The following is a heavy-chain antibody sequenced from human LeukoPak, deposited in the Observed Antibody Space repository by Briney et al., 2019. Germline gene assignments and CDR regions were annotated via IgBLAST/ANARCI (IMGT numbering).Heavy chain of an antibody. Sequence: PSETLSLTCAVSGGSISSSNWWSWVRQPPGKGLEWIGEIYHSGSTNYNSSLKSRVTISVDKSKNQFSLKLSSVTAADTAVYYCARGRSRTGTNYWYPDLWGRGTLVTVSS. CDR3: ARGRSRTGTNYWYPDL. CDR2: IYHSGST. D-gene: IGHD1-1*01. V-gene: IGHV4-4*02. J-gene: IGHJ2*01. CDR1: GGSISSSNW.